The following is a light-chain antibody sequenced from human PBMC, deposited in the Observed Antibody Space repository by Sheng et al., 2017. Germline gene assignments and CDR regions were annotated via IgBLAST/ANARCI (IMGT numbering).Light chain of an antibody. Sequence: QAVLTQPASLSASPGASASLTYTLRSGINVGIYRIYWYQQKSGSPPQYLLRFKSDSDKERASGVPSRFSGSKDASANAGILLISGLQSEDEADYYCLIYYNRVWVFGGGTKLTVL. CDR1: SGINVGIYR. J-gene: IGLJ3*02. CDR2: FKSDSDK. CDR3: LIYYNRVWV. V-gene: IGLV5-45*01.